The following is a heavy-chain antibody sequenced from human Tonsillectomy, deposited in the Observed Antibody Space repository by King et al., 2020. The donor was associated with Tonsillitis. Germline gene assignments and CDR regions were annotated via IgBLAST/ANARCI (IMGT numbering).Heavy chain of an antibody. J-gene: IGHJ6*02. CDR1: GFTFSGSD. CDR2: IRSRGNSFAT. CDR3: TRPGDYYYGMDI. V-gene: IGHV3-73*02. D-gene: IGHD3-10*01. Sequence: VQLVESGGGLVQPGGSLKLSCAASGFTFSGSDMHWVRQASGKGLEWVGRIRSRGNSFATAYAVSVKGRFTISRDDSKNTAYRQMNSLKIEDTAVYYCTRPGDYYYGMDIWGQGTTVTVSS.